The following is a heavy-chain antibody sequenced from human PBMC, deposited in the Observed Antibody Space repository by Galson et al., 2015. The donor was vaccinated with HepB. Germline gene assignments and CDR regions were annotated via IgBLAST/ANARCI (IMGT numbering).Heavy chain of an antibody. V-gene: IGHV3-23*01. CDR1: GFTFSSYA. CDR2: ISGSGGST. CDR3: ANIYYYDSSGFAAFDY. J-gene: IGHJ4*02. Sequence: SLRLSCAASGFTFSSYAMSWVRQAPGQGLEWVAAISGSGGSTYYADSVKGRFTISRDNSKNTLYLQMNSLRGEDTAVYYCANIYYYDSSGFAAFDYWGQGTLVTVSS. D-gene: IGHD3-22*01.